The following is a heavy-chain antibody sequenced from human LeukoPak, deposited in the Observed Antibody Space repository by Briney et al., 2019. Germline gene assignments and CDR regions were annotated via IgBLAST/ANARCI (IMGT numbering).Heavy chain of an antibody. CDR3: ARECCSSTSCLYDY. CDR2: ISSSSSTI. J-gene: IGHJ4*02. CDR1: GFTFSSYS. D-gene: IGHD2-2*01. V-gene: IGHV3-48*01. Sequence: GGSLRLSCAASGFTFSSYSMNWVRQAPGKGLEWVSYISSSSSTIYYADSVKGRFTIPRDKAKNSLYLQMNSLRAEDTAVYYCARECCSSTSCLYDYWGQGTLVTVSS.